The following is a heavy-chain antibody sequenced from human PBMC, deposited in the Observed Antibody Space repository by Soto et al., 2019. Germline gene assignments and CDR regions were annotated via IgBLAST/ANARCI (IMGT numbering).Heavy chain of an antibody. Sequence: ASVKVSCKASGYTFTGYYMHWVRQAPGQGLEWMGWINPNSGGTNYAQKFQGRVTMTRDTSISTAYMELSRLRSDDTAVYYCARGKQLVGYYYYGMDVWGQGTTVTVYS. CDR3: ARGKQLVGYYYYGMDV. V-gene: IGHV1-2*02. J-gene: IGHJ6*02. D-gene: IGHD6-6*01. CDR2: INPNSGGT. CDR1: GYTFTGYY.